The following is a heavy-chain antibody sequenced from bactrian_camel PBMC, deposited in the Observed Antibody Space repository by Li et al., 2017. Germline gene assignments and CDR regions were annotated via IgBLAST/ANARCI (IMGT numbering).Heavy chain of an antibody. D-gene: IGHD2*01. Sequence: DVQLVESGGGLVQPGGSLRLSCAPSGFTFSSDSMSWVRQGPGKGLEWVSSSSSGALSLVYADSVKGRFTISQEKSNNTAYLTMNNAKPEDTAMYYCAAVTYCRGSYCCRLDDLNKYNYWARGTQVTVS. CDR1: GFTFSSDS. CDR3: AAVTYCRGSYCCRLDDLNKYNY. CDR2: SSSGALSL. J-gene: IGHJ4*01. V-gene: IGHV3S35*01.